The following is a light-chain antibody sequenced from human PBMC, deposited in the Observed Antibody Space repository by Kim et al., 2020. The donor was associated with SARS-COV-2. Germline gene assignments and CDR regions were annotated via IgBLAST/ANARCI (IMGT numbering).Light chain of an antibody. Sequence: ATLSLSPGERATLSCRASQCINNYLAWYQQRPGQAPRLLIYDASKRATGIPARFSGSGLGTDFTLTISSLEPEDFAVYYCHHARTFGGGTKVDIK. V-gene: IGKV3D-11*01. CDR2: DAS. CDR1: QCINNY. J-gene: IGKJ4*01. CDR3: HHART.